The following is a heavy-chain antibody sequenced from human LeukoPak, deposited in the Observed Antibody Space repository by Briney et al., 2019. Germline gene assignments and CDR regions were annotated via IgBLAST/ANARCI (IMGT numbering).Heavy chain of an antibody. D-gene: IGHD6-13*01. V-gene: IGHV4-59*01. CDR2: IYYSGST. CDR3: ARGGIAAAGTIDY. CDR1: GGSISSYY. Sequence: SETLSLTCTVSGGSISSYYWSWIRQPPGKGLEWIGYIYYSGSTNYNPSLKSRVTISVDTSKNQFSLKLSSVTAADTAVYYCARGGIAAAGTIDYWGQGTLVTVSS. J-gene: IGHJ4*02.